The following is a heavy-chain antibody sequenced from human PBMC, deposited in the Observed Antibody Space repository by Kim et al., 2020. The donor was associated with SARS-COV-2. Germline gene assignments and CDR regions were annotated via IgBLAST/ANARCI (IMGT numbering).Heavy chain of an antibody. CDR3: ARDGAELRFLEWLLPIPYFDY. CDR1: GYTFTSYA. Sequence: ASVKVSCKASGYTFTSYAMHWVRQAPGQRLEWMGWINAGNGNTKYSQKFQGRVTITRDTSASTAYMELSSLRSEDTAVYYCARDGAELRFLEWLLPIPYFDYWGQGTLVTVSS. CDR2: INAGNGNT. J-gene: IGHJ4*02. D-gene: IGHD3-3*01. V-gene: IGHV1-3*01.